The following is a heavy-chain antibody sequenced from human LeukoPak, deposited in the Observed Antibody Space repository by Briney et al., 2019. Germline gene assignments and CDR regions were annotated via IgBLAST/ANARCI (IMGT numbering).Heavy chain of an antibody. CDR2: IYYSGST. CDR1: GGSISSSSYY. D-gene: IGHD6-19*01. V-gene: IGHV4-39*01. J-gene: IGHJ4*02. Sequence: SETLSLTCTVSGGSISSSSYYWGWIRQPPGKGLEWIGSIYYSGSTYYNPSLKSRVTISVDTSKNQFSLKLSSVTAADTAVYYCARHRAGPPWLVLGFDYWGQGTLVTVSS. CDR3: ARHRAGPPWLVLGFDY.